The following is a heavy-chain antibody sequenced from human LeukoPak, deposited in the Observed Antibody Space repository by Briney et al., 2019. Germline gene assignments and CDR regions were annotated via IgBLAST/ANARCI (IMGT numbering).Heavy chain of an antibody. CDR2: INWNGGST. CDR1: GFTFDDYG. CDR3: AKRPQLGPEYFQH. V-gene: IGHV3-20*04. Sequence: GGSLRLSCAASGFTFDDYGMSWVRQAPGKGLEWVSGINWNGGSTGYADSVKGRFTISRDNSKNTLYLQMNSLRAEDTAVYYCAKRPQLGPEYFQHWGQGTLVTVSS. J-gene: IGHJ1*01. D-gene: IGHD2-2*01.